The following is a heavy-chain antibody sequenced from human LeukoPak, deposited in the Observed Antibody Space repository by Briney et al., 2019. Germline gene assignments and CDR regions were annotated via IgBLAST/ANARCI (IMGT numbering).Heavy chain of an antibody. J-gene: IGHJ4*02. CDR1: GGSFSDYY. Sequence: SETLSLTCAVYGGSFSDYYWSWIRQPPGKGLEWIGEINHSGSTNYNPSLKSRVTISVDTSKNQFSLKLSSVTAADTAVYYCAREEWELPSNFDYWGQGTLVTVSS. V-gene: IGHV4-34*01. CDR3: AREEWELPSNFDY. D-gene: IGHD1-26*01. CDR2: INHSGST.